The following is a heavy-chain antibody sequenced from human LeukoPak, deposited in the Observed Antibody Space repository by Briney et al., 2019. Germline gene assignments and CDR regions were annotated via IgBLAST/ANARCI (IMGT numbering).Heavy chain of an antibody. V-gene: IGHV3-33*01. J-gene: IGHJ4*02. CDR3: ARGYGEDFDY. Sequence: GGSLRLSCAASGFTFSSYGMHWVRQAPGKGLEWVALIWYDGSNKYYADSVKGRFTISRDNSKNTPYLQMRSLRAEDTAVYYCARGYGEDFDYWGQGTLVTVSS. D-gene: IGHD4-17*01. CDR1: GFTFSSYG. CDR2: IWYDGSNK.